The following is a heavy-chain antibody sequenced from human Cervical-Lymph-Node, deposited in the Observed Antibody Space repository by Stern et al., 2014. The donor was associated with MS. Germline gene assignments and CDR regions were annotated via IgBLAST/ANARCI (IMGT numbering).Heavy chain of an antibody. Sequence: VQLVESGGDFVKPGGSLRPSCAATGFIFGDYYMRWIRQAPGEGLACVSSISDSADTIYYTDSVKGRFTISRDNAKKSLYLQMNGLRAEDTAVYCCARDGDPYDDTGYYFDSWGRGTLVTVSS. D-gene: IGHD3-9*01. CDR2: ISDSADTI. CDR3: ARDGDPYDDTGYYFDS. CDR1: GFIFGDYY. J-gene: IGHJ4*02. V-gene: IGHV3-11*01.